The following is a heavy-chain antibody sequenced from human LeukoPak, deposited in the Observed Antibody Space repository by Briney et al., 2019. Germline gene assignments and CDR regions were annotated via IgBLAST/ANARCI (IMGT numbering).Heavy chain of an antibody. D-gene: IGHD2-2*01. CDR2: ISSSSSYI. CDR1: GFTFSSYS. V-gene: IGHV3-21*01. J-gene: IGHJ5*02. CDR3: ARDTSAYPLPAAPS. Sequence: GGSLRLSCAASGFTFSSYSMNWVRQAPGKGLEWVSSISSSSSYIYYADSVKGRFTISRDNAKNTLYLQMNGLRAEDTAVYYCARDTSAYPLPAAPSWGQGTLVTVSS.